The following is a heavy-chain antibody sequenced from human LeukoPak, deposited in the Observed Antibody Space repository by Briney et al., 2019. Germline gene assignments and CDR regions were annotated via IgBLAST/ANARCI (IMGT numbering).Heavy chain of an antibody. Sequence: GRSLRLSCAASGFTFSSYAMHWVRQAPGKGLEGVAVISYDGSNKSYADSVKGRFAISRDNSKNTLYLQMDSLRAEDTAVYYCARNGESSGYLTDFDYWGQGTLVTVSS. V-gene: IGHV3-30*09. CDR1: GFTFSSYA. CDR2: ISYDGSNK. J-gene: IGHJ4*02. D-gene: IGHD3-22*01. CDR3: ARNGESSGYLTDFDY.